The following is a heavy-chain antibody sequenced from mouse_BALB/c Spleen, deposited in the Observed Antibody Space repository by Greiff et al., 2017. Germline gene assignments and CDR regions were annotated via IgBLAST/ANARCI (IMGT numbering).Heavy chain of an antibody. J-gene: IGHJ4*01. Sequence: VQGVESGPGLVAPSQSLSITCTVSGFSLTSYGVHWVRQPPGKGLEWLGVIWAGGSTNYNSALMSRLSISKDNSKSQVFLKMNSLQTDDTAMYYCARGGNLYYGNYRDAMDYWGQGTSVTVSS. CDR1: GFSLTSYG. CDR2: IWAGGST. D-gene: IGHD2-1*01. V-gene: IGHV2-9*02. CDR3: ARGGNLYYGNYRDAMDY.